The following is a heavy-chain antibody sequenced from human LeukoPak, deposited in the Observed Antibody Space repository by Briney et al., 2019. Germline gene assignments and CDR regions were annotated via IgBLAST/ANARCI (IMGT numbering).Heavy chain of an antibody. CDR1: GYTFTGYY. D-gene: IGHD3-22*01. CDR2: INPNSGGT. Sequence: ASVKVSCKASGYTFTGYYMHSVRQAPGQGLEWMGWINPNSGGTNYAQKFQGWVTMTRDTSISTAYMELSRLRSDDTAVYYCARADYYDSSGPRYYYYGMDVWGQRTTVTVSS. V-gene: IGHV1-2*04. CDR3: ARADYYDSSGPRYYYYGMDV. J-gene: IGHJ6*02.